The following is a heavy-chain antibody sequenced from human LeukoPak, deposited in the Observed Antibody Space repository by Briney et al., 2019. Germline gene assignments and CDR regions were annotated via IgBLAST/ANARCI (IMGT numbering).Heavy chain of an antibody. CDR3: ATYTHWVAGDV. D-gene: IGHD3-16*01. V-gene: IGHV3-7*02. J-gene: IGHJ6*02. CDR1: VVTSSDSW. Sequence: PVGSLRLSCAASVVTSSDSWISWFREAPGEGLERVANMNQVGSEKDYVDSVKGRFTISRDNARNSLYLQMGSLRAEDTAVYYCATYTHWVAGDVWGQGTTVTVSS. CDR2: MNQVGSEK.